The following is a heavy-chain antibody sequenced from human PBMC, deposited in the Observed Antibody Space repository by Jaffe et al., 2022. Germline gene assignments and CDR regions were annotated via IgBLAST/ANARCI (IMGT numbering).Heavy chain of an antibody. CDR3: ARVAGYCSGGSCADRAEYFQH. CDR2: INAGNGNT. D-gene: IGHD2-15*01. J-gene: IGHJ1*01. CDR1: GYTFTSYA. Sequence: QVQLVQSGAEVKKPGASVKVSCKASGYTFTSYAMHWVRQAPGQRLEWMGWINAGNGNTKYSQKFQGRVTITRDTSASTAYMELSSLRSEDTAVYYCARVAGYCSGGSCADRAEYFQHWGQGTLVTVSS. V-gene: IGHV1-3*01.